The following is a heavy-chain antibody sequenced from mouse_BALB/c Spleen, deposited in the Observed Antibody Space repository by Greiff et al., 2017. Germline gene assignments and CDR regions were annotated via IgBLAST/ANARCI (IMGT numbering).Heavy chain of an antibody. D-gene: IGHD1-3*01. V-gene: IGHV5-17*02. J-gene: IGHJ4*01. CDR1: GFTFSSFG. CDR3: ARGEWMDY. CDR2: ISSGSSTI. Sequence: EVHLVESGGGLVQPGGSRKLSCAASGFTFSSFGMHWVRQAPEKGLEWVAYISSGSSTIYYADTVKGRFTISRDNPKNTLFLQMTSLRSEDTAMYYCARGEWMDYWGQGTSVTVSS.